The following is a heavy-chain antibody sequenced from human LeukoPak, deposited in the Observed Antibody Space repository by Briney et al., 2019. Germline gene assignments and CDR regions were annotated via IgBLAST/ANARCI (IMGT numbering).Heavy chain of an antibody. V-gene: IGHV3-7*01. CDR3: ARVRCTTSSYVGNWFDP. Sequence: GGSLRLSCAASGFIFNTYWISWVRQAPGKGLEWVANIKEDGSEKYYVDSVKGRFTISRDNAKNSLYLQMNSLRAEDTAVYYCARVRCTTSSYVGNWFDPWGQGTLVTVSS. CDR2: IKEDGSEK. J-gene: IGHJ5*02. CDR1: GFIFNTYW. D-gene: IGHD2-2*01.